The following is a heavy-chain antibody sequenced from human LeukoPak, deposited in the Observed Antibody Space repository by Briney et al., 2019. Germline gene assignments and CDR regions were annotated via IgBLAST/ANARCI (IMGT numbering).Heavy chain of an antibody. CDR2: ISGGGGST. D-gene: IGHD2-2*01. V-gene: IGHV3-23*01. CDR1: GFTFSSDA. Sequence: GGSLRLSCVPSGFTFSSDAMSWVRQAPGKGLEWVSVISGGGGSTYYADSVKGRFTISRDNSKNTLYLQMNSLRAEDTAVYYCARASGVVVPGPIDFDYWGQGTLVTVSS. CDR3: ARASGVVVPGPIDFDY. J-gene: IGHJ4*02.